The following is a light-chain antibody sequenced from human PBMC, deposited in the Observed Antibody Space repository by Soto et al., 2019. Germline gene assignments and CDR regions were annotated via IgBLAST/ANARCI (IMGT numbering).Light chain of an antibody. CDR3: QQYDSSVT. J-gene: IGKJ1*01. Sequence: EIVLTQSPGSLSLSPGERATLSCRASQSVDSSFFAWYQQKPGQAPRLLIYGASNRATGIPDRFSGRASATDFTLTITLLAHDDVAVYSCQQYDSSVTFGQGTKVEIK. CDR2: GAS. V-gene: IGKV3-20*01. CDR1: QSVDSSF.